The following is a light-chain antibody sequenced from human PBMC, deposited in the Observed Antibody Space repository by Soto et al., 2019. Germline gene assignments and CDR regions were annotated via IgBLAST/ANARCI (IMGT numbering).Light chain of an antibody. Sequence: EIVLTQSPATLSLSPGERATLSCRASQSVRSDYFAWYQQKPGQAPRVIIFGVSTRATGVPDRFSGSGSGTDFTLTISRLEPEDFAVYYCQQYDSSPRTFGQGTKVDIK. CDR1: QSVRSDY. CDR2: GVS. V-gene: IGKV3-20*01. J-gene: IGKJ1*01. CDR3: QQYDSSPRT.